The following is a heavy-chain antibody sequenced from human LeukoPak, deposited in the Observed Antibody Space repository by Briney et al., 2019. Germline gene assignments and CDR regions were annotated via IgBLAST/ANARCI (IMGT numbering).Heavy chain of an antibody. V-gene: IGHV1-18*01. CDR1: GYTFTSYG. CDR2: ISAYNGNT. J-gene: IGHJ4*02. Sequence: GASVKVSCKASGYTFTSYGISWVRQAPGQGLEWMGWISAYNGNTNYAQKLQGRVTMTTDTSTSTAYMELRSLRSDDTAVYYCAREGPYDILTGHFDYWGQGTLVTVSS. D-gene: IGHD3-9*01. CDR3: AREGPYDILTGHFDY.